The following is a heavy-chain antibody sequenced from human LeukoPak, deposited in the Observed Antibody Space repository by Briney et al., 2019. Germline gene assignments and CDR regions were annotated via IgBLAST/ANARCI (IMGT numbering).Heavy chain of an antibody. V-gene: IGHV3-11*04. CDR1: GFTFSAGY. J-gene: IGHJ4*02. CDR3: ARRNEWLSFDY. CDR2: ISGSSTAI. Sequence: PGGSLRLSCVGSGFTFSAGYISWVRQAPGQGLGWVSDISGSSTAIYYADSVRGRFTISRDNAKNSLYLQMNSLRAEDTAVYYCARRNEWLSFDYWGQGTLVTVSS. D-gene: IGHD3-3*01.